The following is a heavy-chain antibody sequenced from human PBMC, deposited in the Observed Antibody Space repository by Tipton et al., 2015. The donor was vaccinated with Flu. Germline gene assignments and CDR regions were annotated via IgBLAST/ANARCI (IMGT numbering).Heavy chain of an antibody. CDR1: GFTFSSYS. D-gene: IGHD4-17*01. CDR3: ARGRRYGDYISDY. V-gene: IGHV3-21*01. Sequence: SLRLSCAASGFTFSSYSMNWVRQAPGKGLEWVSSISSSSSYIYYAESVKGRFTISRDNAKNSLYLQMNSLRAEDTAVYYCARGRRYGDYISDYWGQGTLVTVSS. J-gene: IGHJ4*02. CDR2: ISSSSSYI.